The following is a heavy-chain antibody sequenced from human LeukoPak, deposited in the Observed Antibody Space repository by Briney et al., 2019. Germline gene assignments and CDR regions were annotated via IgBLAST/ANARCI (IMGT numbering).Heavy chain of an antibody. Sequence: ESLKISCKGSGYSFTSYWIGWVRQMPGKGLEWMGIIYPGDSDTRYSPSFQGQVTISADKSISTAYLQWSSLKASDTAMYYCARHGGYCSSTSCYVDYWGQGTLVTVSS. CDR2: IYPGDSDT. V-gene: IGHV5-51*01. CDR1: GYSFTSYW. D-gene: IGHD2-2*01. CDR3: ARHGGYCSSTSCYVDY. J-gene: IGHJ4*02.